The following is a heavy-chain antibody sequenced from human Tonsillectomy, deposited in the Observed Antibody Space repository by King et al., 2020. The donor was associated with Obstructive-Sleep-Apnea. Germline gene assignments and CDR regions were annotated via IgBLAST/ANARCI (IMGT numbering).Heavy chain of an antibody. Sequence: VQLVESGGALVQPGGSLRLSCAASGFTFSSYAMTWVRQAPGKGLEWVSGISGSGGSTYYADSAKGRFTISRDNSKNTLYLQMNSLGAEDTAVYHCAKGGIGAFWSGYFDSWGQGTLVTVSS. J-gene: IGHJ4*02. CDR2: ISGSGGST. V-gene: IGHV3-23*04. CDR1: GFTFSSYA. D-gene: IGHD3-3*01. CDR3: AKGGIGAFWSGYFDS.